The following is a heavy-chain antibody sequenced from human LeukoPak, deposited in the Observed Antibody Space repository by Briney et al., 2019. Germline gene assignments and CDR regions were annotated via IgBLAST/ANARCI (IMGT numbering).Heavy chain of an antibody. V-gene: IGHV4-59*01. CDR1: GGSISSYY. D-gene: IGHD6-13*01. CDR2: IYYSGST. CDR3: ARETRSSWYYWFDP. J-gene: IGHJ5*02. Sequence: PSETLSLTCTVSGGSISSYYWSWIRQPPGKGLEWIGYIYYSGSTNYNPSLKSRVTISVDTSKNQFSLKLSSVTAADTAVYYCARETRSSWYYWFDPWGQGTLVTVSS.